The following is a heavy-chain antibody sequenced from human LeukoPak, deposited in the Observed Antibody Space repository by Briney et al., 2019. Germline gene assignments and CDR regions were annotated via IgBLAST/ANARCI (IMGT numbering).Heavy chain of an antibody. CDR2: IIPIFGTA. CDR1: GGTFSSYA. J-gene: IGHJ6*04. Sequence: ASVKVSCKASGGTFSSYAISWVRQAPGQGLEWMGGIIPIFGTANYAQKFQGRVTITADKSTSTAYMELSSLRSEDTAVYYCARDGKLRYFDWLSPLDVWGKGTTVTISS. D-gene: IGHD3-9*01. CDR3: ARDGKLRYFDWLSPLDV. V-gene: IGHV1-69*06.